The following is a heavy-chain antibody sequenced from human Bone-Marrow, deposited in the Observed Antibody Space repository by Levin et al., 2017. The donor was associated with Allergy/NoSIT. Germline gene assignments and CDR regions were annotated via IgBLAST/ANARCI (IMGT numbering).Heavy chain of an antibody. V-gene: IGHV1-69*13. J-gene: IGHJ3*02. D-gene: IGHD5-12*01. Sequence: SVKVSCKASGGTFSNFGITWVRRAPGQGLECMGGIIPIFGTTNYAQKFQGRLTITADESTSTAYMELSSLRSEDTAVYYCARDPHIVAGDRAFDIWGQGTVVTVSS. CDR1: GGTFSNFG. CDR2: IIPIFGTT. CDR3: ARDPHIVAGDRAFDI.